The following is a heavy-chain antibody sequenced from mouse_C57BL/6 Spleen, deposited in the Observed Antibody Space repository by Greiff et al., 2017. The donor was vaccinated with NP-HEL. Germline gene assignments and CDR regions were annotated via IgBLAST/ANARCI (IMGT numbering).Heavy chain of an antibody. J-gene: IGHJ3*01. V-gene: IGHV1-54*01. CDR2: INPGSGGT. D-gene: IGHD2-10*01. Sequence: VKLQQSGAELVRPGTSVKVSCKASGYAFTNYLIEWVKQRPGQGLEWIGVINPGSGGTNYNEKFKGKATLTADKSSSTAYMQLSSLTSEDSAVYFCAREGSYYGNSAWFAYWGQGTLVTVSA. CDR3: AREGSYYGNSAWFAY. CDR1: GYAFTNYL.